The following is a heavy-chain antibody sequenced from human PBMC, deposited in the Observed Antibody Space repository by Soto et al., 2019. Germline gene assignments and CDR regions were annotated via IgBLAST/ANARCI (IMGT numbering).Heavy chain of an antibody. J-gene: IGHJ6*02. CDR3: ARDPGYSSGWSPYYYYGMDV. Sequence: KVSCKGSGYTFTGYYMHWVRQAPGQGLEWMGWINPNSGGTNYAQKFQGWVTMTRDTSISTAYMELSRLRSDDTAVYYCARDPGYSSGWSPYYYYGMDVWGQGTTVTVSS. CDR1: GYTFTGYY. V-gene: IGHV1-2*04. CDR2: INPNSGGT. D-gene: IGHD6-19*01.